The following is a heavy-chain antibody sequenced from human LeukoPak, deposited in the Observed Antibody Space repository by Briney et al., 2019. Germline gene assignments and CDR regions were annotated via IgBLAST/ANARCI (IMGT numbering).Heavy chain of an antibody. J-gene: IGHJ4*02. CDR2: ISSSSSYI. V-gene: IGHV3-21*01. D-gene: IGHD3-22*01. CDR1: EFSVGSNY. CDR3: ARDIYYDSSGYYVY. Sequence: GGSLRLSCAASEFSVGSNYMTWVRQAPGKGLEWVSSISSSSSYIYYADSVKGRFTISRDNAKNSLYLQMNSLRAEDTAVYYCARDIYYDSSGYYVYWGQGTLVTVSS.